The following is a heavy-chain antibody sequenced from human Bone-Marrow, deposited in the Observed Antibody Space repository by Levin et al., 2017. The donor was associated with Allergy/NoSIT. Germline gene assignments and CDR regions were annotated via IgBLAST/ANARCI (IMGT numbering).Heavy chain of an antibody. CDR1: GGSFSRYY. CDR2: INHSGST. Sequence: SETLSLTCAVYGGSFSRYYWSWIRQAPGKGLEWIGEINHSGSTSYNPSLKSRVTISVDTSKNHFSLRLSSVTAADTAVYYCASGQLLWSHYYYGMDVWGQGTTVTVSS. CDR3: ASGQLLWSHYYYGMDV. D-gene: IGHD3-10*01. V-gene: IGHV4-34*01. J-gene: IGHJ6*02.